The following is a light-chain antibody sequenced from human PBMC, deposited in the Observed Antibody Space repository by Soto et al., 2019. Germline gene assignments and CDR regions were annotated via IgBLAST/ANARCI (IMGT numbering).Light chain of an antibody. CDR2: AAS. CDR1: QGISNY. CDR3: QKYNSAPLT. Sequence: DIRMTQSQSSLSASVGDRVTISCRASQGISNYLAWYQQKPGKGPKLLIYAASTLQSGVPSRISGSGSGTDYTLTISSLQPEDVATYYCQKYNSAPLTFGGGTKVEIK. V-gene: IGKV1-27*01. J-gene: IGKJ4*01.